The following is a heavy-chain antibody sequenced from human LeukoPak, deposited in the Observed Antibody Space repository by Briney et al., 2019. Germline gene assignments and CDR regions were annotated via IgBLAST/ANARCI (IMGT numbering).Heavy chain of an antibody. D-gene: IGHD5-18*01. CDR1: GFTFSSYA. V-gene: IGHV3-30*04. J-gene: IGHJ4*02. CDR3: ATLDTAMEDY. Sequence: GGSLRLSCAASGFTFSSYAMHWVRQAPGKGLEWVAVISYDGSNKYYADSVKGRFTFSRDNSKNVLYLQMNSLRPEDTAVYYYATLDTAMEDYWGQGTLVTVSS. CDR2: ISYDGSNK.